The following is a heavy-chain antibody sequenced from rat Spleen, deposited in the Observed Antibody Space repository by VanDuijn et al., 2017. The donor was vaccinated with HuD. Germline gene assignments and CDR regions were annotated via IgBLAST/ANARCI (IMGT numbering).Heavy chain of an antibody. CDR2: IWSGGGT. CDR3: ARRHYGYTDYFDY. D-gene: IGHD1-9*01. J-gene: IGHJ2*01. V-gene: IGHV2-4*01. Sequence: QVQLKESGPGLVQPSQTLSLTCTVSGFSLSNYGVSWVRQPPGKGLEWIGAIWSGGGTDYSSVLKSRLSISRDTSKSQVFLKMSSLQTEDTATYYCARRHYGYTDYFDYWGQGVMVTVSS. CDR1: GFSLSNYG.